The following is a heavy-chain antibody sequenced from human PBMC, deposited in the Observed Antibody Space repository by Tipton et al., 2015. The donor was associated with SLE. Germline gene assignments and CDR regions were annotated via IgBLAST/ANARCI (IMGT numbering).Heavy chain of an antibody. CDR2: MNPKDGET. Sequence: QLVQSGAEVKKPGASVRVSCKASGFTFTDYHIHWVRQAPGQGLEWMGWMNPKDGETKYAQKSQGRVAMTRDTSVTTAYVDVSRLTSDDTAVYYCARDSTADRENAFDVWGQGTMVTVSA. CDR1: GFTFTDYH. D-gene: IGHD2-21*02. V-gene: IGHV1-2*02. CDR3: ARDSTADRENAFDV. J-gene: IGHJ3*01.